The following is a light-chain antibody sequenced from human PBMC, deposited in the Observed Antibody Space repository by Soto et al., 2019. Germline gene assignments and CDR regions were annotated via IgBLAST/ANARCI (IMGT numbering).Light chain of an antibody. Sequence: QSVLTQPPSASGSPGQSVTISCTGTSSDVGAYNYVSWYQQHPGKAPKPVIFEVNQRPSGVPDRFSGSKSGNTASLTVSGLQTEDEADYYCNSYAGSNSFVFGTGTKLTVL. CDR2: EVN. CDR3: NSYAGSNSFV. V-gene: IGLV2-8*01. J-gene: IGLJ1*01. CDR1: SSDVGAYNY.